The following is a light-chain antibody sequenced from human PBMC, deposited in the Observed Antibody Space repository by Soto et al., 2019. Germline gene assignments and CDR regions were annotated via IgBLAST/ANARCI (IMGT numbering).Light chain of an antibody. J-gene: IGLJ2*01. Sequence: QAVVTQPPSVSGAPGQRVTISCTGSSSNIGAGYDVHWYQHLPGTAPKLLIYGNTNRPSGVPDRFSGSKSGTSASLAITGLRAEDEADYYCQSYDSSLSAVVFGGGTKLTVL. CDR3: QSYDSSLSAVV. V-gene: IGLV1-40*01. CDR1: SSNIGAGYD. CDR2: GNT.